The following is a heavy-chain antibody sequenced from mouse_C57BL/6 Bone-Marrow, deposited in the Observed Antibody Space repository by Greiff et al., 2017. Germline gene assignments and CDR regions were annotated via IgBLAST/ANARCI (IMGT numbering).Heavy chain of an antibody. J-gene: IGHJ3*01. D-gene: IGHD1-1*01. CDR1: GYTFTSYW. CDR2: IDPNSGGT. CDR3: ASGRDYYYDPFAY. Sequence: QVQLQQPGAELVKPGASVKLSCKASGYTFTSYWMHWVKQRPGRGLEWIGRIDPNSGGTKYNEKFKSKATLTVDKPSSTAYMQLSVLTSEDSAVYYCASGRDYYYDPFAYWGQGTLVTVSA. V-gene: IGHV1-72*01.